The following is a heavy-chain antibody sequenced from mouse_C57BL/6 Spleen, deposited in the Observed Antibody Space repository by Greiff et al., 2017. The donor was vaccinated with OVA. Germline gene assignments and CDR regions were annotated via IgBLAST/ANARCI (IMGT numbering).Heavy chain of an antibody. Sequence: VQLQESGAELKPGASVKISCQASGYAFSSYWMNWVKQRPGKGLEWIGQIYPGDGDTNYNGKFKGKATLTADKSSSTAYMQLSSLTSEDSAVYFCALTGTLYYFDHWGQGTTLTVSS. V-gene: IGHV1-80*01. CDR1: GYAFSSYW. J-gene: IGHJ2*01. CDR3: ALTGTLYYFDH. CDR2: IYPGDGDT. D-gene: IGHD4-1*01.